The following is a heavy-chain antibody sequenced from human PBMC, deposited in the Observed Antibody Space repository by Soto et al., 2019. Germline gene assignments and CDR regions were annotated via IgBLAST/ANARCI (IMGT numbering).Heavy chain of an antibody. CDR1: RGFVRSSRYS. CDR3: ARLNGYCISTNCHGYYGLDV. V-gene: IGHV4-39*01. D-gene: IGHD2-2*03. Sequence: SGTLAVPGSVSRGFVRSSRYSWGWMSQSPGKVLAWIGATDSSEDTYYNPALLLRVTISVDTSKNEFSLRLSSVTAADTAVYYCARLNGYCISTNCHGYYGLDVWGQGTTVT. CDR2: TDSSEDT. J-gene: IGHJ6*01.